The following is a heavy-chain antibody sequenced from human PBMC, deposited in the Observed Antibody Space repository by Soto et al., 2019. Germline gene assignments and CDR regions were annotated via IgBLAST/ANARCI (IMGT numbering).Heavy chain of an antibody. CDR1: GGSISNADYY. D-gene: IGHD2-2*01. CDR3: ARVLLVSVDLYNFDY. Sequence: QVQLQESGPGLVKPSQTLSLTCTVSGGSISNADYYWSWVRQPPGKGLEWIGYIYYSGSTYYNPSLKGRVTIALDTSTDQFSLKLSSVTAAATAVYYCARVLLVSVDLYNFDYWGQGALVTVSS. J-gene: IGHJ4*02. CDR2: IYYSGST. V-gene: IGHV4-30-4*01.